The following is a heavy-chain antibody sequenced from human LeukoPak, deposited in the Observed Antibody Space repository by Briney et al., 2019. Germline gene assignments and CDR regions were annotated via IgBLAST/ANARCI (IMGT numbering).Heavy chain of an antibody. J-gene: IGHJ4*02. D-gene: IGHD6-13*01. CDR2: IKSDGSST. V-gene: IGHV3-74*01. CDR3: ARGGDSSNWYPGYFDY. Sequence: GGSLRLSCAASGFTFSNYWMHWDRQAPGKGPVWVSRIKSDGSSTRFADSVQGRFTISRDNGKNTLYLQMNSLRAEDTAVYYCARGGDSSNWYPGYFDYWGQGALGPVSS. CDR1: GFTFSNYW.